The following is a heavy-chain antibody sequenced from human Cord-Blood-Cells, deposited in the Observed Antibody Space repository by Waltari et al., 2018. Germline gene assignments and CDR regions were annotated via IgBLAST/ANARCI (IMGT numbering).Heavy chain of an antibody. CDR1: GYTFTGYH. J-gene: IGHJ3*02. D-gene: IGHD2-2*01. CDR3: AGGSSTSCYVAFDI. V-gene: IGHV1-2*06. CDR2: NNRDSGGT. Sequence: QVQLVQSGAEVKKPGAPVKVSCKAPGYTFTGYHRHWLRQALGQGLEWRGRNNRDSGGTNAPQRFHGGFTMTRDTTISTVYMERRRLGSDDTSVYYCAGGSSTSCYVAFDIGGQGTMVTVSS.